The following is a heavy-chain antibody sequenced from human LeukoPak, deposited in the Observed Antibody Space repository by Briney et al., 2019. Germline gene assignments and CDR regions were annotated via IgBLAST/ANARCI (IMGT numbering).Heavy chain of an antibody. J-gene: IGHJ6*03. D-gene: IGHD4-17*01. CDR1: GFTFSSYW. CDR3: ARESYGDPVNYYYYYMDV. Sequence: GGSLRLSCAASGFTFSSYWMSWVRQAPGKGLEWVANIKKDGSEKYYVDSVKGRFTISRDNAKTSLYLQMNSLRAEDTAVYYCARESYGDPVNYYYYYMDVWGKGTTVTVSS. V-gene: IGHV3-7*01. CDR2: IKKDGSEK.